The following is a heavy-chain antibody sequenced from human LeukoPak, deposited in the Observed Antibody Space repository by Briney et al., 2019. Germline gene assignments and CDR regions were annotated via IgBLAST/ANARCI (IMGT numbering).Heavy chain of an antibody. J-gene: IGHJ4*02. Sequence: GGSLRLSXAASGFTFSDYYMSWLRQAPGKGLEWVSYISSSGSTIYYADSVKGRFTISRDNAKNSLYLQMNSLRAEDTAVYYCARVYYYDSSGYPPPPDYWGQGTLVTVSS. CDR1: GFTFSDYY. CDR2: ISSSGSTI. CDR3: ARVYYYDSSGYPPPPDY. D-gene: IGHD3-22*01. V-gene: IGHV3-11*04.